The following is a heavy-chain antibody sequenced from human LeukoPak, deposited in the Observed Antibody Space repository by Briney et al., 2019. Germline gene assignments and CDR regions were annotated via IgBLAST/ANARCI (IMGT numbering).Heavy chain of an antibody. V-gene: IGHV4-59*01. J-gene: IGHJ6*03. Sequence: GSLTLSCAASGFTFSSFAMSWVRQPPGKGLEWVGYIYYSGSTNYNHSLKSRVTISVDTSMNQFSLKLSSVTAADTAVYYCARGAYYYGSGSYYYYYYYMDVWGKGTTVTISS. CDR1: GFTFSSFA. CDR3: ARGAYYYGSGSYYYYYYYMDV. CDR2: IYYSGST. D-gene: IGHD3-10*01.